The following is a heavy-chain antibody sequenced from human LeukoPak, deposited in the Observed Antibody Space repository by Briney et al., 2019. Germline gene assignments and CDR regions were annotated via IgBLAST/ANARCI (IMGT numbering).Heavy chain of an antibody. CDR3: ARGDNSGYAY. CDR2: INHSGST. D-gene: IGHD5-12*01. CDR1: GGSFSGYY. Sequence: SETLSLTCAVYGGSFSGYYWSWIRQPPRKGLEWIGEINHSGSTNYNPSLKSRITISVDTSKNQFSLKVSSVTAADTAVYYCARGDNSGYAYWGQGILVTVSS. V-gene: IGHV4-34*01. J-gene: IGHJ4*02.